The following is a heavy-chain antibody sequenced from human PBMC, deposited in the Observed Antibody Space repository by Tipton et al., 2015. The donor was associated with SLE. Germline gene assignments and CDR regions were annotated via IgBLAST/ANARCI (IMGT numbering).Heavy chain of an antibody. CDR1: GGSISSSSYY. CDR2: IYYSGST. CDR3: ARDRIPVYSGSYLAGFYYGMDV. Sequence: LRLSCTVSGGSISSSSYYWGWIRQPPGKGLEWIGSIYYSGSTYYNPSLKSRVTISVATSKNQFSLKLSSVTAADTAVYYCARDRIPVYSGSYLAGFYYGMDVWGQGTAVTVSS. V-gene: IGHV4-39*07. J-gene: IGHJ6*02. D-gene: IGHD1-26*01.